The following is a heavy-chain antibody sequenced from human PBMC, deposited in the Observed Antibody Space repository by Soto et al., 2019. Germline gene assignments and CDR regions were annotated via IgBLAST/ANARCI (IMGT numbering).Heavy chain of an antibody. CDR3: TRTQSSGWYDS. CDR2: INPADSDI. Sequence: RGESLKISCKASGYSFVNHWIAWVRQRPGEGLGWMAIINPADSDIRYSPSFQGQVTVSVDKSINTAYLQWSSLKASDTATYYCTRTQSSGWYDSWGQGTLVTVSS. CDR1: GYSFVNHW. D-gene: IGHD6-19*01. J-gene: IGHJ5*01. V-gene: IGHV5-51*01.